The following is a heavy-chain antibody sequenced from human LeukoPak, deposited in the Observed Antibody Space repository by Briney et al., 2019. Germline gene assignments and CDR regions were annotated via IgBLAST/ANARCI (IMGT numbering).Heavy chain of an antibody. CDR2: ISAYNGNT. D-gene: IGHD3-22*01. CDR3: ASGPLYYYDSSGYYPRPYYYGMDV. CDR1: GYTFTSYG. J-gene: IGHJ6*02. Sequence: ASVKVSCKASGYTFTSYGISWVRQAPGQGLEWVGWISAYNGNTNYAQKLQGRVTMTTDTSTSTAYMELRSLRSDDTAVYYCASGPLYYYDSSGYYPRPYYYGMDVWGQGTTVTVSS. V-gene: IGHV1-18*01.